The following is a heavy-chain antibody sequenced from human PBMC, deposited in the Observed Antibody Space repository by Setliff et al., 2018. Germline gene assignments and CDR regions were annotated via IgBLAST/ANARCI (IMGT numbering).Heavy chain of an antibody. D-gene: IGHD6-25*01. CDR3: VRDTTSGWMLTN. V-gene: IGHV3-7*01. J-gene: IGHJ4*02. CDR1: GFAFSNSW. CDR2: IKQDGSEK. Sequence: PGGSLRLSCAASGFAFSNSWMNWVRQAPGKGLEWVANIKQDGSEKYYMDSVRGRFTISRDNARDSLYLQMNSLRAEDTAVYYCVRDTTSGWMLTNWGQGTLVTVSS.